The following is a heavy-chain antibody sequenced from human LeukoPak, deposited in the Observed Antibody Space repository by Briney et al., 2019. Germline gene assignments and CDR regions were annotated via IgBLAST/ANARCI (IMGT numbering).Heavy chain of an antibody. V-gene: IGHV4-4*07. CDR1: GGSINSYF. J-gene: IGHJ5*02. CDR3: ARGYGTTADLIHL. D-gene: IGHD1-7*01. Sequence: SETLSLTCTVSGGSINSYFWSWIWQPAGRGLEYIGRIYSSGSTNYNPSLKSRVTISVDTSKNQFSLKLTSVTAADTAVYYCARGYGTTADLIHLWGRGTLVTVSS. CDR2: IYSSGST.